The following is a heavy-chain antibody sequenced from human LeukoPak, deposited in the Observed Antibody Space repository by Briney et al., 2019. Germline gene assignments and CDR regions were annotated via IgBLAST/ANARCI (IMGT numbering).Heavy chain of an antibody. CDR1: GFTFSSYA. CDR2: ISYDGSNK. V-gene: IGHV3-30-3*01. CDR3: AREAISGYYEFHWFDP. J-gene: IGHJ5*02. D-gene: IGHD3-22*01. Sequence: GGSLRLSCAASGFTFSSYAMHWVRQAPGKGLEWVAVISYDGSNKYYADSVKGRFTISRDNSKNTLYLQMNSLRAEDTAVYYCAREAISGYYEFHWFDPWGQGTLVTVSS.